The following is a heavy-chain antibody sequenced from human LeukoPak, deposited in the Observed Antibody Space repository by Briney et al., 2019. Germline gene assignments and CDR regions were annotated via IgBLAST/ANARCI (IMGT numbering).Heavy chain of an antibody. CDR3: ARGNMDDRYYYGAFDV. Sequence: GGSLRLSCAASGFTVSSNYMSWVRQAPGKGLEWVAVISYDGSNKYYADSVKGRFTISRDNSKNTLYLQMNSLRAEDTAVYFCARGNMDDRYYYGAFDVWGQGTMVTVSS. CDR2: ISYDGSNK. CDR1: GFTVSSNY. V-gene: IGHV3-30*03. D-gene: IGHD3-10*01. J-gene: IGHJ3*01.